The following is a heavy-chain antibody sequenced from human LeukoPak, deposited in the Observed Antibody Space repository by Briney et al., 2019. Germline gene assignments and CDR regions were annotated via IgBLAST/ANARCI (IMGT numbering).Heavy chain of an antibody. J-gene: IGHJ4*02. Sequence: ASVKVSCKTYGYTFTDYYLHWVRQAPGQGLEWMAWINPSGGSTSYAQKFQGRVTMTRDTSTSTVYMELSSLRSEDTAVYYCARDLGGELLISGYWGQGTLVTSPQ. D-gene: IGHD1-26*01. CDR1: GYTFTDYY. CDR3: ARDLGGELLISGY. CDR2: INPSGGST. V-gene: IGHV1-46*01.